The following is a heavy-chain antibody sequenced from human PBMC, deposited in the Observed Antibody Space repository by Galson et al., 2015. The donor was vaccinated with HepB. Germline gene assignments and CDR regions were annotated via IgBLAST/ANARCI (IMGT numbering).Heavy chain of an antibody. V-gene: IGHV5-10-1*01. CDR3: VTWGRGPMYYYGMDV. CDR2: IEPSDSYT. D-gene: IGHD3-16*01. J-gene: IGHJ6*02. Sequence: QSGAEVKKPGESLRISCKGSGYTFTDYWISWVRQMPGQGLEWIGRIEPSDSYTNYSPSFQGHVTISADRSISTAYLQWSSLKASDTAIYFCVTWGRGPMYYYGMDVWGQGTTVTVSS. CDR1: GYTFTDYW.